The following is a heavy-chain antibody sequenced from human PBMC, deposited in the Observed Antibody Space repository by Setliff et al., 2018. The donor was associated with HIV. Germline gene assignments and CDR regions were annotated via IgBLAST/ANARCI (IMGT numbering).Heavy chain of an antibody. CDR3: ARDLRSSHGSPNYFDY. CDR1: GFTFYSYA. Sequence: SLRLSCAVSGFTFYSYAMHWIRQSPGKGLEWISYISSSGTTIYYADSVKGRFTISRDNAKNSLYLEMNSLRAEETAVYYCARDLRSSHGSPNYFDYWGRGALVTVSS. V-gene: IGHV3-48*03. J-gene: IGHJ4*02. CDR2: ISSSGTTI. D-gene: IGHD2-15*01.